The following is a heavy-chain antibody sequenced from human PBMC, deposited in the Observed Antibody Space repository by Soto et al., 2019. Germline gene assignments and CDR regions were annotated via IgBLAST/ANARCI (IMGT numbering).Heavy chain of an antibody. CDR3: ALKYYFESGADY. Sequence: QITLKESGPTLVKPTQTLTLTCTFSNFSLSTSGVAVAWIRQPPGQALEGLALIYGDDDKRYSPSLKSRLTIPKDTSTNQVVLTMTNMDPMDTATFYCALKYYFESGADYWGQGTLVTVSS. D-gene: IGHD3-22*01. CDR2: IYGDDDK. V-gene: IGHV2-5*02. CDR1: NFSLSTSGVA. J-gene: IGHJ4*02.